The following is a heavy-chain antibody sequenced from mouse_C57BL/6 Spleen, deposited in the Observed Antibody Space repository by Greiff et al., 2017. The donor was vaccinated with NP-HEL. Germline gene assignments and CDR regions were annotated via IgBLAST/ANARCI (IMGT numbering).Heavy chain of an antibody. D-gene: IGHD2-4*01. CDR2: ISNGGGST. CDR3: ARRGYDYDVGFFDY. J-gene: IGHJ2*01. V-gene: IGHV5-12*01. CDR1: GFTFSDYY. Sequence: DVKLVESGGGLVQPGGSLKLSCAASGFTFSDYYMYWVRQTPEKRLEWVAYISNGGGSTYYPDTVKGRFTISRDNAKNTLYLQMSRLKSEDTAMYYCARRGYDYDVGFFDYWGQGTTLTVSS.